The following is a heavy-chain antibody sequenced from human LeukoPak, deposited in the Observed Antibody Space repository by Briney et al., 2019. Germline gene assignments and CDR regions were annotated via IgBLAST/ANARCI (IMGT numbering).Heavy chain of an antibody. CDR3: AKLHNLNSDY. Sequence: GGSLRLSCAASGFTFDDYAMHWVRQAPGKGLEWVSGISRNSGSIGYADSVKGRFTISRDNAKNSLYLQMNSLRAEDTAVYYCAKLHNLNSDYWGQGTLVTVSS. J-gene: IGHJ4*02. CDR1: GFTFDDYA. V-gene: IGHV3-9*01. D-gene: IGHD1-14*01. CDR2: ISRNSGSI.